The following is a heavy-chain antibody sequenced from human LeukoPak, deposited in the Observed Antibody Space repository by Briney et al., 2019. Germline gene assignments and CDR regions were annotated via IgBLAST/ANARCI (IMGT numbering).Heavy chain of an antibody. D-gene: IGHD3-10*01. Sequence: GGSLRLSCAASGFTFSSYSMNWVRQAPGKGLEWVSSISSSSSYIYYADSAKGRFTISRDNAKNSLYLQMNSLRAEDTAVYYCARDTYGSGSYSGYWGQGTLVTVSS. V-gene: IGHV3-21*01. CDR3: ARDTYGSGSYSGY. CDR1: GFTFSSYS. J-gene: IGHJ4*02. CDR2: ISSSSSYI.